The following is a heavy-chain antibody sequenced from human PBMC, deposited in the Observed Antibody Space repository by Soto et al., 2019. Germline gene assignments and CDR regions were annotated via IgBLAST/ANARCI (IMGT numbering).Heavy chain of an antibody. CDR2: IYPGDSDS. CDR3: ARLRDQLGYCSSTSCLAKYYYYYGMDV. Sequence: PGESLKISCKASGYRFTTYWIAWVRQMPGKGLEWMGIIYPGDSDSRYSPSFQGQVTISADKSITTAYLQWSSLKASDTAMYYCARLRDQLGYCSSTSCLAKYYYYYGMDVWGQGTTVTVSS. D-gene: IGHD2-2*01. V-gene: IGHV5-51*01. J-gene: IGHJ6*02. CDR1: GYRFTTYW.